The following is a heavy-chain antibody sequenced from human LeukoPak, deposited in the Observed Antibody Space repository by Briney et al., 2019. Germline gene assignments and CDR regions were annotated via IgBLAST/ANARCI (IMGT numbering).Heavy chain of an antibody. CDR3: SSLSVAV. Sequence: GGPLRLSCAASGHTFNMYYMTWLREAPGKGLEWVDNIKQDGSVKYYMGSVKRRFTISRDNARNSLYLQMNSLGVEDTAVYYCSSLSVAVWGKGTTVTVSS. CDR1: GHTFNMYY. J-gene: IGHJ6*04. V-gene: IGHV3-7*01. D-gene: IGHD5/OR15-5a*01. CDR2: IKQDGSVK.